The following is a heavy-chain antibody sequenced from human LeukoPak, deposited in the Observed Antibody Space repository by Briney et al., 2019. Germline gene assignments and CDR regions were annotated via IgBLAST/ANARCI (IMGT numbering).Heavy chain of an antibody. CDR1: GGSFSGYY. J-gene: IGHJ4*02. V-gene: IGHV4-34*01. D-gene: IGHD2-21*02. CDR3: ARVPSTVVVTPTAFDY. Sequence: SETLSLTCAVYGGSFSGYYWSWIRQPPGKGLEWIGEINHSGSTNYNPSLKSRVTISVDTSKNRFSLKLSSVTAADTAVYYCARVPSTVVVTPTAFDYWGQGTLVTVSS. CDR2: INHSGST.